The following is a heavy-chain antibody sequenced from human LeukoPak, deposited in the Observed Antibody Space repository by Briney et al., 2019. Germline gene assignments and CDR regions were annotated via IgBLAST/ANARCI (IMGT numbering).Heavy chain of an antibody. J-gene: IGHJ4*02. D-gene: IGHD1-26*01. CDR3: ASRSLRATYFDY. CDR1: GGSISSYY. V-gene: IGHV4-59*08. CDR2: IYYSGNT. Sequence: SETLSLTCTVSGGSISSYYWSWIRQPPGKGLEWIGYIYYSGNTNYNPSLKSRVTISVDTSKNQFSLKLSSVTAADTAVYYCASRSLRATYFDYWGQGTLVTVSS.